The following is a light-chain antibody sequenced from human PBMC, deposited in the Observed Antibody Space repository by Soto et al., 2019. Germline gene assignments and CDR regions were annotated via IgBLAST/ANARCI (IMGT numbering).Light chain of an antibody. V-gene: IGLV2-14*01. Sequence: QSALTQPGSVSGSPGQSITISCTGTSSDVGAYNYVSWYQQHPGKAPKLIISEVSNRPSGVSNRFSGSKSDNTASLTISGLQAEDEADYFCSSYTTTNTLWVFGGGTKLTVL. CDR2: EVS. CDR1: SSDVGAYNY. J-gene: IGLJ3*02. CDR3: SSYTTTNTLWV.